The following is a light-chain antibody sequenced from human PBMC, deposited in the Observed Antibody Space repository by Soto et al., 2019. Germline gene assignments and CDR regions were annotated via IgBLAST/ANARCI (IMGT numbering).Light chain of an antibody. V-gene: IGKV3-20*01. CDR1: QSVSSNY. J-gene: IGKJ3*01. CDR2: GAS. CDR3: QYYGSSPFT. Sequence: EIVLTQSPGTLSLSPGERATLSCRASQSVSSNYLAWYQQKPGQAPRLLIYGASSRATGIPDRFSGSGSGTEFTLTISSLQSEDFAVYFCQYYGSSPFTFGPGTKVDIK.